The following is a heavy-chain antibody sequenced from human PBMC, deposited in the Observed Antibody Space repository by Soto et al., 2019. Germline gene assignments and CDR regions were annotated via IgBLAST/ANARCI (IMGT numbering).Heavy chain of an antibody. CDR3: ARVGSSGSYRHYSFDY. D-gene: IGHD3-10*01. Sequence: GALSVSWAAWGFTFIALYVDWFRKDQGKGLGGVGSTRNKANSYKTEYAASVKGRFTISRDDSKNSLYLQMNSLKTEDTAVYYCARVGSSGSYRHYSFDYWGQGTLVTVSS. CDR1: GFTFIALY. V-gene: IGHV3-72*01. CDR2: TRNKANSYKT. J-gene: IGHJ4*02.